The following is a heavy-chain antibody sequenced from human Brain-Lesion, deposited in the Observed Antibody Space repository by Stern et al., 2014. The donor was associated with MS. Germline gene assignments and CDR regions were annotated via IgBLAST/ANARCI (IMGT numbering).Heavy chain of an antibody. J-gene: IGHJ5*02. CDR3: AGEEDIRYCSGGSCTGNWFDP. CDR2: IYYSGNT. D-gene: IGHD2-15*01. Sequence: QVQLVQSGPGLVKPSETLSLTCTVAGGSVSSTSYAWAWIRQPPGKGLEWIGTIYYSGNTYYSPSLKSRLTISLDTFKNQFSLQLRSVTAADTAVYYCAGEEDIRYCSGGSCTGNWFDPWGQGTLVTVSS. V-gene: IGHV4-39*01. CDR1: GGSVSSTSYA.